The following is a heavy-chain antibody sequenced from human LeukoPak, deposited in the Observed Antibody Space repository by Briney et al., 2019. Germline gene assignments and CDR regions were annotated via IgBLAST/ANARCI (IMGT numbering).Heavy chain of an antibody. J-gene: IGHJ4*02. CDR2: ISYDGSNK. CDR3: AKDYGDPMYFDY. CDR1: GFTFSSYG. Sequence: GGSLRLSCAASGFTFSSYGMHWVGQAPGKGLEGVAVISYDGSNKYYADSVRGRFTISRDNSKNTLYLQMNSLRAEYTAVYYCAKDYGDPMYFDYWGQRTLVTDSS. V-gene: IGHV3-30*18. D-gene: IGHD4-17*01.